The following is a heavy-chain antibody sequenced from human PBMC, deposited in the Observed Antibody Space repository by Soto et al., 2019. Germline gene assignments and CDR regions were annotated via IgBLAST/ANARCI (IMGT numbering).Heavy chain of an antibody. V-gene: IGHV2-5*02. Sequence: QITLKESGPTLVKPTQTLTLTCTFSGFSLSTSGVGVGWIRQPPGKALEWLALIYWDDDKRYSPSLKSRLTITKDTSKNQVVLTMTNMDPVDTATYYCARHVDIVATTYPNWFDPWGQGTLVTVSS. CDR3: ARHVDIVATTYPNWFDP. J-gene: IGHJ5*02. CDR2: IYWDDDK. D-gene: IGHD5-12*01. CDR1: GFSLSTSGVG.